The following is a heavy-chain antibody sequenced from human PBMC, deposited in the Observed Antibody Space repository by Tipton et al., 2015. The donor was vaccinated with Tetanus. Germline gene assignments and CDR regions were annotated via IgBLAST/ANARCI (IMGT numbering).Heavy chain of an antibody. CDR3: ARHPPPYYYGSGSYLDY. D-gene: IGHD3-10*01. V-gene: IGHV4-30-4*01. J-gene: IGHJ4*02. CDR1: GGSFTSGDFY. Sequence: TLSLTCAVSGGSFTSGDFYWTWIRQSPGKGLEWIGSIYSSGRAHYSPSLKSRVTISQDTSKNQFSLRLSSVTAADTAVYFCARHPPPYYYGSGSYLDYWGQGTPVTVSS. CDR2: IYSSGRA.